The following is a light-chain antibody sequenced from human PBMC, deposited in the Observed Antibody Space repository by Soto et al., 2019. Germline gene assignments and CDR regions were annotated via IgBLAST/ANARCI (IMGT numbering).Light chain of an antibody. CDR1: QSVSSSW. CDR3: QQYNSYAWT. CDR2: DAS. J-gene: IGKJ1*01. Sequence: TQSPGTLSLSPGERVTLSCRASQSVSSSWLAWYQQKPGKAPKLLIYDASSLESGVPSRFSGSGSGTEFTLTISSLQPDDFATYYCQQYNSYAWTFGQGTKVDIK. V-gene: IGKV1-5*01.